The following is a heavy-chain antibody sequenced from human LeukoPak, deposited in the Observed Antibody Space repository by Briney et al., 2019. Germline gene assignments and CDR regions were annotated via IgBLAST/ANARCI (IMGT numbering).Heavy chain of an antibody. V-gene: IGHV3-11*04. J-gene: IGHJ4*02. Sequence: GGSLRLSCAASGFTFSAYYLGWIRQAPGKGLEWVSYISNSGNDVYYADSVKGRFTISRDNAKNSLHLQMNSLRAEDTAVYYCARAGVDSRGHYQGFDYWGQGSLVTVSA. CDR1: GFTFSAYY. CDR3: ARAGVDSRGHYQGFDY. CDR2: ISNSGNDV. D-gene: IGHD3-22*01.